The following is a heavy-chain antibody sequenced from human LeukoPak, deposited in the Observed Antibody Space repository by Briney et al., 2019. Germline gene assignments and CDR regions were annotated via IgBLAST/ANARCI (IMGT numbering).Heavy chain of an antibody. CDR3: AKGLGLYYYYGMDV. J-gene: IGHJ6*02. Sequence: PGGSLGLSCAASGFTFSSYSMNWVRQPPGKGLEWIGEINHSGSTNYNPSLKSRVTISVDTSKNQFSLKLSSVTAADTAVYYCAKGLGLYYYYGMDVWGQGTTVTVSS. D-gene: IGHD5/OR15-5a*01. CDR2: INHSGST. CDR1: GFTFSSYS. V-gene: IGHV4-34*01.